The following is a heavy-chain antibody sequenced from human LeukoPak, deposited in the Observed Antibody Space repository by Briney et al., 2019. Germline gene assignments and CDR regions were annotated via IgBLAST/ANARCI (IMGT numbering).Heavy chain of an antibody. CDR1: GGTFSSYA. CDR3: ARGFRGYYESSFGQLGY. Sequence: SVKVSCKASGGTFSSYAISWVRRAPGQGLEWMGRIIPIFGIANYAQKFQGRVTITADKSTSTAYMELSSLRSEDTAVYYCARGFRGYYESSFGQLGYWGQGTLVTVSS. V-gene: IGHV1-69*04. J-gene: IGHJ4*02. CDR2: IIPIFGIA. D-gene: IGHD3-22*01.